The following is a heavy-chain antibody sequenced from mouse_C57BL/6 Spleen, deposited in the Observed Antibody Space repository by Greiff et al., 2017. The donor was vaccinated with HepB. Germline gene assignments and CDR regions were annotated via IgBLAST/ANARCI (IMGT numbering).Heavy chain of an antibody. CDR2: IYPGDGDT. D-gene: IGHD4-1*01. CDR1: GYAFSSSW. V-gene: IGHV1-82*01. CDR3: ARELGRGAYYFDY. Sequence: VKLQESGPELVKPGASVKISCKASGYAFSSSWMNWVKQRPGKGLEWIGRIYPGDGDTNYNGKFKGKATLTADKSSSTAYMQLSSLTSEDSAVYFCARELGRGAYYFDYWGQGTTLTVSS. J-gene: IGHJ2*01.